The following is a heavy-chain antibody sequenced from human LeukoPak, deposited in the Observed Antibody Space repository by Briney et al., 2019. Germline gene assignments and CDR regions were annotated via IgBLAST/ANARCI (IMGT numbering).Heavy chain of an antibody. D-gene: IGHD2-2*01. CDR1: GYTFTSYA. Sequence: ASVKVSCKASGYTFTSYAMNWVRQAPGQGLEWMGWINTNTGNPTYAQGFTGRFVFSLDTSVSTAYLQISSLKAEETAVYYCARDRGDIVVVPAAMPHWGQGTLVTVSS. V-gene: IGHV7-4-1*02. J-gene: IGHJ4*02. CDR2: INTNTGNP. CDR3: ARDRGDIVVVPAAMPH.